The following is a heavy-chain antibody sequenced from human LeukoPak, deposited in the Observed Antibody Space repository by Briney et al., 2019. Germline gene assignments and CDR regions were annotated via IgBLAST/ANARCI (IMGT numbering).Heavy chain of an antibody. J-gene: IGHJ4*02. Sequence: ASVKVSCKASGYTFTGYYIHWVRQAPGQGLEWMGWINPNSGGTNYAQKFQGRVTMTRDTSISTAYMELSRLRSDDTAVYYCARVWCSSTSCYSCFDYWGQGTLVTVSS. D-gene: IGHD2-2*01. CDR3: ARVWCSSTSCYSCFDY. CDR2: INPNSGGT. V-gene: IGHV1-2*02. CDR1: GYTFTGYY.